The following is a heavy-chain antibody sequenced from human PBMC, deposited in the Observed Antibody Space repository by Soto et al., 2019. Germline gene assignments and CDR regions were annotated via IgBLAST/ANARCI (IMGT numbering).Heavy chain of an antibody. Sequence: EVQLVESGGGLVQPGGSLRLSCEASGFTFSDYAMNWVRQGPGKGRERVTFIGSTGGDVFYADSVRGRLTISRDNARHSLYLQMNSMRAEDTAIYYCARDPNGRNDFDYWGQGTLVTVSS. D-gene: IGHD2-15*01. CDR3: ARDPNGRNDFDY. CDR2: IGSTGGDV. CDR1: GFTFSDYA. J-gene: IGHJ4*02. V-gene: IGHV3-48*04.